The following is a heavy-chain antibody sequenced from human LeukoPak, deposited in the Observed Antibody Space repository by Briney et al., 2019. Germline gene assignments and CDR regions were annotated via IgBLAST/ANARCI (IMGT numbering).Heavy chain of an antibody. CDR2: INYSGST. D-gene: IGHD6-6*01. Sequence: SETLSLTCSVSGGAISSFYWNWIRQSPGKGLEWIGFINYSGSTDYNPSLKSRVTISVDTSKNQFSLKLSSVTAADTAVYYCARSGEGSSSDYYMDVWGKGTTVTVSS. CDR3: ARSGEGSSSDYYMDV. J-gene: IGHJ6*03. V-gene: IGHV4-59*08. CDR1: GGAISSFY.